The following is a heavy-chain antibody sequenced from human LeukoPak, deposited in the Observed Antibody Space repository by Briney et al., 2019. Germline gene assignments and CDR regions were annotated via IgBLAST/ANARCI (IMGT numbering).Heavy chain of an antibody. Sequence: GGSLRLSCAASGFTFSSYAMSWVRQAPGKGLEWVSAISGSGGSTYYADSVKGRFTISRDNSKNTLYLQMNSLRAEDTAVYYCAKDFIIADEPYYFDYWGQGTLVTVSS. CDR1: GFTFSSYA. V-gene: IGHV3-23*01. CDR2: ISGSGGST. CDR3: AKDFIIADEPYYFDY. J-gene: IGHJ4*02. D-gene: IGHD3-10*01.